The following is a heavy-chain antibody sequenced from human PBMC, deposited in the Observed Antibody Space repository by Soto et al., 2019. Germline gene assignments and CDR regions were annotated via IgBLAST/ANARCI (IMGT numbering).Heavy chain of an antibody. V-gene: IGHV3-23*01. CDR1: GFIFSSYA. J-gene: IGHJ4*02. CDR3: AKYWEYYYDSSAKGDYFDY. CDR2: ISGSGGST. D-gene: IGHD3-22*01. Sequence: GGSLRLSCAVSGFIFSSYAMSWVRQAPGKGLEWVSGISGSGGSTYYADSKKGRFTISRDNSKNTLYLQVNSLRAEDTAVYYCAKYWEYYYDSSAKGDYFDYWGQGALVTVSS.